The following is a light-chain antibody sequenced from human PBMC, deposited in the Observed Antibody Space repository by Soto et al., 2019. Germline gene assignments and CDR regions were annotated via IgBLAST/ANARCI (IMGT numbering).Light chain of an antibody. V-gene: IGLV1-40*01. CDR1: TSNIWAGYD. Sequence: QSVLTQPPSVSGAPGQRVTISCTGTTSNIWAGYDVHWYQQLPGTAPKLVIYGNTNRPSGVPDRFAGSKSGTSASLAITGLQAEDEADYYCQSYDSSLSGWVFGSGTK. CDR2: GNT. J-gene: IGLJ1*01. CDR3: QSYDSSLSGWV.